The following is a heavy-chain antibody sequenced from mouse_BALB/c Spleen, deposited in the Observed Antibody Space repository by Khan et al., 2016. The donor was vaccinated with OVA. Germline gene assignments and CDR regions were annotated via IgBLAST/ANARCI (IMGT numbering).Heavy chain of an antibody. J-gene: IGHJ4*01. V-gene: IGHV2-6-5*01. CDR2: MWGGGTT. D-gene: IGHD1-1*02. Sequence: QVQLKESGPGLVAPSQNLSITCTVSGFSLTDYGVSWIRQPPGKGLEWPGVMWGGGTTYYNSALKSRLSISKDNSKSQVFLKMNSLQTDDTAMYYCAKGVWSYYFALDYWGQGTSVTVSS. CDR3: AKGVWSYYFALDY. CDR1: GFSLTDYG.